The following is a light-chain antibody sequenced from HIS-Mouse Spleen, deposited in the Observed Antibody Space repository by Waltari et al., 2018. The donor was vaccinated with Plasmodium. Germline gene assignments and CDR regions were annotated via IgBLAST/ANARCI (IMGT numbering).Light chain of an antibody. J-gene: IGLJ3*02. V-gene: IGLV3-10*01. CDR3: YSTDSSGNHRV. CDR1: GLPNTY. Sequence: SYELTQPPSVSVSPGQTARITCSGDGLPNTYAYWYQQKPGPAPVLVIYEDSKRPSGIPERFSGSSSGTMATLTISGAQVEDEADYYCYSTDSSGNHRVFGGGTKLTVL. CDR2: EDS.